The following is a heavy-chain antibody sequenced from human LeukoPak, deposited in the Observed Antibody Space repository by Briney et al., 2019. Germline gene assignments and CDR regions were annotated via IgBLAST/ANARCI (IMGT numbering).Heavy chain of an antibody. V-gene: IGHV4-4*07. Sequence: SETLSLTCTVSGNSFGDYYWSWIRQPAGKGLEWIGRIYTSGSTTYNPSLKSRVTMSVDTSKSQFSLKLSSVTAADTAVYYCARGGDYYYGSGSFDYWGQGTLVTVSS. J-gene: IGHJ4*02. CDR2: IYTSGST. CDR3: ARGGDYYYGSGSFDY. D-gene: IGHD3-10*01. CDR1: GNSFGDYY.